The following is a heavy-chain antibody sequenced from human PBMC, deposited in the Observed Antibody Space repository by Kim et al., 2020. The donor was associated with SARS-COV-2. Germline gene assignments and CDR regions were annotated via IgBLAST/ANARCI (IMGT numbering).Heavy chain of an antibody. D-gene: IGHD3-10*01. V-gene: IGHV4-39*01. Sequence: LKRRVPLPVDTSKNQFSLKLSSVTAADTAVYYCARHNITMVRGVSDAFDIWGQGTMVTVSS. CDR3: ARHNITMVRGVSDAFDI. J-gene: IGHJ3*02.